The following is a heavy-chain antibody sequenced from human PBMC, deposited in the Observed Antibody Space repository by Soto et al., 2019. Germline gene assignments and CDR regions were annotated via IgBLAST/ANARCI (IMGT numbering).Heavy chain of an antibody. D-gene: IGHD2-2*01. V-gene: IGHV5-10-1*01. J-gene: IGHJ5*02. Sequence: PGGSLKISCITSGYSFTSYLISWVRQMPGKGLEWMGRIDPSDSYINYSPSFQGHVTISADKSISTAYLQWSSLKASDTAIYYCAGHRVPFCSSISCYNWFDPWGQGALVTVSS. CDR3: AGHRVPFCSSISCYNWFDP. CDR2: IDPSDSYI. CDR1: GYSFTSYL.